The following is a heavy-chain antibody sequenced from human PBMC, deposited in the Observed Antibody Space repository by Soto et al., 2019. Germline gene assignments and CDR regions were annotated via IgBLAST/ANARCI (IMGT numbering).Heavy chain of an antibody. CDR2: ISGSGVST. CDR1: GFTFSTYT. Sequence: EVQLLESGGGLVQPGGSLRLSCAASGFTFSTYTMTWVRQAPGKGLEWVSAISGSGVSTHYADSVKGRFTISRDNSKNTLYLQMNSLRAGDTAVYYCGKGQASIAVDWFDPWGQGTLVTVSS. V-gene: IGHV3-23*01. D-gene: IGHD6-19*01. CDR3: GKGQASIAVDWFDP. J-gene: IGHJ5*02.